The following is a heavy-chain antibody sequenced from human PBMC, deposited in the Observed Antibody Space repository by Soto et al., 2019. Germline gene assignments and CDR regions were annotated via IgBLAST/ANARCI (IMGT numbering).Heavy chain of an antibody. D-gene: IGHD6-13*01. CDR3: ARGYSRSGDLGY. J-gene: IGHJ4*02. CDR1: GFSFSSYD. Sequence: QVQLVESGGGVVQPGTSLRLSCAASGFSFSSYDIHGVRQAPGKGLEWVAVIWDDGSNKYYADSVKGRFIISRDNSKNKLYLQRNSLRADDTAVYYCARGYSRSGDLGYWGQGTLVTVSA. V-gene: IGHV3-33*01. CDR2: IWDDGSNK.